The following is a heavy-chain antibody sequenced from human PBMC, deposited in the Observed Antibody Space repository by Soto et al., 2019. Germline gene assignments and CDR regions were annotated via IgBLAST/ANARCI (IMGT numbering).Heavy chain of an antibody. V-gene: IGHV4-31*03. CDR1: GGSISSGGYY. CDR2: IYYSGST. J-gene: IGHJ5*02. Sequence: LSLTCTVSGGSISSGGYYWSWIRQHPGKGLEWIGYIYYSGSTYYNPSLKSRVTISVDTSKNQFSLKLSSVTAADTAVYYCARASSSWYVNWFDPWGQGTLVTVSS. D-gene: IGHD6-13*01. CDR3: ARASSSWYVNWFDP.